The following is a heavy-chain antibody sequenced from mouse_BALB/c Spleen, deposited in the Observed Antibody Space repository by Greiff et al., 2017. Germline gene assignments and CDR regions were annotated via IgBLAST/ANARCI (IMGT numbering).Heavy chain of an antibody. Sequence: EVHLVESGGGLVQPGGSRKLSCAASGFTFSSFGMHWVRQAPEKGLEWVAYISSGSSTIYYADTVKGRFTISRDNPKNTLFLQMTSLRSEDTAMYYCARDGSYPYWYFDVWGAGTTVTVSS. CDR3: ARDGSYPYWYFDV. J-gene: IGHJ1*01. CDR2: ISSGSSTI. CDR1: GFTFSSFG. D-gene: IGHD1-1*02. V-gene: IGHV5-17*02.